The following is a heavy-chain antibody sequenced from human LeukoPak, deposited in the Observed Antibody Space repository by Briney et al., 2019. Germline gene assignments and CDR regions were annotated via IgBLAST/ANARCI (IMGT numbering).Heavy chain of an antibody. D-gene: IGHD3-16*01. Sequence: SETLSLTCTVSGYSISSGYYWGWIRQPPGKGLEWIGSIYHSGSTYYNPSLKSRVTISVDTSKNQFSLKLSSVTAADTAVYYCARGGGDDYVWGSSGWFDPWGQGTLVTVSS. CDR1: GYSISSGYY. V-gene: IGHV4-38-2*02. CDR3: ARGGGDDYVWGSSGWFDP. J-gene: IGHJ5*02. CDR2: IYHSGST.